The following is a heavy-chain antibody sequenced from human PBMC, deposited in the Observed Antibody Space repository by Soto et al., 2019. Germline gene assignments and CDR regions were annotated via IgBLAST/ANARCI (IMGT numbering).Heavy chain of an antibody. CDR2: IYSSGNT. Sequence: PSETLSLTCTVSSGSISSGDYYWSWIRQSPEKGLEWIGCIYSSGNTYYNPSLESRVTISVDTSKNQFSLDLTSVTAADTAVYYCASNALYHQYYGMDVWGQGTTVTVSS. CDR1: SGSISSGDYY. J-gene: IGHJ6*02. V-gene: IGHV4-30-4*01. CDR3: ASNALYHQYYGMDV.